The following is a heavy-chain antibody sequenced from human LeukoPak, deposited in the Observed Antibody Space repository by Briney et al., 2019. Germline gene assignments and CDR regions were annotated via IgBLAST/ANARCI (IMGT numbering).Heavy chain of an antibody. D-gene: IGHD1-1*01. CDR3: ARGVLFDY. CDR2: ISYDGSNK. Sequence: GGSLRLSCAASGFTFSSYAMHWVRQAPGEGLEWVAVISYDGSNKYYADSVKGRFTISRDNSKNTLYLQMNSLRAEDTAVYYCARGVLFDYWGQGTLVTVSS. V-gene: IGHV3-30-3*01. CDR1: GFTFSSYA. J-gene: IGHJ4*02.